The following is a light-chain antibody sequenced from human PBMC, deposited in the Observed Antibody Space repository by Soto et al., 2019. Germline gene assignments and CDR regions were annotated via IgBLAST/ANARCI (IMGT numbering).Light chain of an antibody. CDR2: DNY. CDR1: NFETKR. Sequence: SYELSQPPSVSGAPGQTARISCGGANFETKRVHWYQQRPGQAPILVVYDNYDRPSGIPERFTGSNSGNTATLTISRVEAGDEADYYCQVWERFSDPPYVFGGGTTVTVL. CDR3: QVWERFSDPPYV. V-gene: IGLV3-21*02. J-gene: IGLJ1*01.